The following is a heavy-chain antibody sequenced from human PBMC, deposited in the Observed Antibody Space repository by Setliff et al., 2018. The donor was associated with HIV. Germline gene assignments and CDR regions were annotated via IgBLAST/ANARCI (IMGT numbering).Heavy chain of an antibody. V-gene: IGHV4-34*01. J-gene: IGHJ3*02. Sequence: SETLSLTCAVYGGSFSDNYWSWIRQSPGKGLEWIGEINHSGRTKYSPSLRSRVSISVDTSKTQFSLKLSSVTAADTAVYYCARDPRAPRYCSGGSCYSQRRAFDIWGQGTMVTVSS. CDR3: ARDPRAPRYCSGGSCYSQRRAFDI. CDR2: INHSGRT. D-gene: IGHD2-15*01. CDR1: GGSFSDNY.